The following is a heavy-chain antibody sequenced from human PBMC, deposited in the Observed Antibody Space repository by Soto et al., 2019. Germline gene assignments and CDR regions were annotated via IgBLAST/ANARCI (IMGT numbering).Heavy chain of an antibody. CDR2: IKQDGSEK. D-gene: IGHD2-15*01. J-gene: IGHJ5*02. Sequence: EVQLVESGGGLVQPGGSLRLSCAAYGFTFSSYWMSWVRQAPGKGLEWVANIKQDGSEKYYVDYVKGRFTISRDNAKNSLYLQMNSLRAEDTAVYSCARVVARGWFDPWGQGTLVTVSS. CDR3: ARVVARGWFDP. V-gene: IGHV3-7*03. CDR1: GFTFSSYW.